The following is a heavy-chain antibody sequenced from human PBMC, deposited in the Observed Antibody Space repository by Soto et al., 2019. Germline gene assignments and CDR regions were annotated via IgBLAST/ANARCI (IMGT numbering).Heavy chain of an antibody. CDR3: ARYCAGNACYSRHYYAMDV. CDR1: GYTFRNYI. Sequence: QVQLVQSAGEVKKPGASAIVSCQASGYTFRNYIIDWLRPATGQGLEWMGWISPYNGNTNYARQCLGRVTLTTDTSTSAAYLELRNLGSDDAATYYCARYCAGNACYSRHYYAMDVWGQGTTVSVSS. J-gene: IGHJ6*02. D-gene: IGHD2-21*02. V-gene: IGHV1-18*01. CDR2: ISPYNGNT.